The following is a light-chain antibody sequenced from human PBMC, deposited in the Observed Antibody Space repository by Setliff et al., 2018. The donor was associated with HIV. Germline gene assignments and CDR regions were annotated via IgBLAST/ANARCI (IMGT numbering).Light chain of an antibody. CDR2: EVS. CDR1: SSDVGSYSL. Sequence: QSALAQPASVSGSPGQSITISCTGTSSDVGSYSLVSWYQHHPGKAPRPMIYEVSKRPSGVSNRFSGSKSGNTASLTISGLQAEDEADYYCCSYAGSSTFGFGTGTKV. V-gene: IGLV2-23*02. CDR3: CSYAGSSTFG. J-gene: IGLJ1*01.